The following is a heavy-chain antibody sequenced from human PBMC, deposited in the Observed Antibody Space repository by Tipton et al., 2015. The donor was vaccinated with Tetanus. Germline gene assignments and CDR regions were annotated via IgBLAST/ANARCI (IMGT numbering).Heavy chain of an antibody. D-gene: IGHD2-8*01. CDR2: TYYKSRWST. CDR3: ARGDVSFDI. CDR1: GDSVSSNSAV. V-gene: IGHV6-1*01. J-gene: IGHJ3*02. Sequence: GLMKPSQTLSLTCAISGDSVSSNSAVWNWIRQSPSRGLEWLGRTYYKSRWSTNYAVSVKSRITINPDTSKNQFSLQLTSMTPEDAAVYYCARGDVSFDIWGHGTMVTVSS.